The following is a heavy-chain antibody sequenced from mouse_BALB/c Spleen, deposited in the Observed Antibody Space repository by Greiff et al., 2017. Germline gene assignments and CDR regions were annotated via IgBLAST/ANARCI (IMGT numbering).Heavy chain of an antibody. Sequence: EVKVVESGGGLVKPGGSLKLSCAASGFTFSSYAMSWVRQSPEKRLEWVAEISSGGSYTYYPDTVTGRFTISRDNAKNTLYLEMSSLRSEDTAMYYCAREVRGAMDYWGQGTSVTVSS. CDR2: ISSGGSYT. J-gene: IGHJ4*01. V-gene: IGHV5-9-4*01. D-gene: IGHD2-14*01. CDR3: AREVRGAMDY. CDR1: GFTFSSYA.